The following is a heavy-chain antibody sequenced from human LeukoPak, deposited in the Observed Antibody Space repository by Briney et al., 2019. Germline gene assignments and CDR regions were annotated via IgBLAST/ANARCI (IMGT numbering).Heavy chain of an antibody. CDR1: GFTFSSYA. V-gene: IGHV3-64*04. CDR2: ISSNGGST. D-gene: IGHD2-15*01. J-gene: IGHJ4*02. Sequence: GGSLRLSCAASGFTFSSYAMHWVRQAPGKGLEYVSAISSNGGSTYYADSVKGRFTISRDNSKNTLYLQMNSLRAEDTAVYYCAKSFYQGYCSGGSCYFLDYWGQGTLVTVSS. CDR3: AKSFYQGYCSGGSCYFLDY.